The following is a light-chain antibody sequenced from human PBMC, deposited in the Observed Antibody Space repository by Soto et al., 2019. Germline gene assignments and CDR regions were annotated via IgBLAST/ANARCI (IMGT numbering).Light chain of an antibody. CDR2: GAS. V-gene: IGKV3-20*01. CDR3: QQYVISVT. CDR1: QSVSSSY. J-gene: IGKJ5*01. Sequence: IVLTQSPGILSLSPGERATLSCRASQSVSSSYLAWYQQKPGQAPRLLIYGASSRATGIPDRFSGTGSGTDFTLTISRLEPQDSAMYYCQQYVISVTFGQGTRLEIK.